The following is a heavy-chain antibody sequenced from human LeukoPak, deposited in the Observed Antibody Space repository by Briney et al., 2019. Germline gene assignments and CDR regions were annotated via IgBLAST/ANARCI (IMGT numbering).Heavy chain of an antibody. J-gene: IGHJ4*02. Sequence: TGGSLRLSCAASGFTFSSYAMSWVRQAPGKGLEWVSAISGSGGSTYYADSVKGRFTISRDNSKNTLYLQMNSLRAEDTAVYYCAKRYYYGSGSYYDYWGQGTLVTVSS. V-gene: IGHV3-23*01. CDR1: GFTFSSYA. CDR2: ISGSGGST. CDR3: AKRYYYGSGSYYDY. D-gene: IGHD3-10*01.